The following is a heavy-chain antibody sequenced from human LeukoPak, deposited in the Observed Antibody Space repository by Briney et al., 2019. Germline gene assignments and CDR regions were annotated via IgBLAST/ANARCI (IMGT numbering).Heavy chain of an antibody. V-gene: IGHV2-5*02. D-gene: IGHD6-13*01. J-gene: IGHJ4*02. CDR1: GFSLSTSEVG. Sequence: SGPTLVKPTQTLTLTCTFSGFSLSTSEVGVGWIRQPPGKALEWLALIYWDDDKRYSPSLKSRLTITKDTSKNQVVLTMTNMDPVDTATYYCARRLTSAPFDCWGQGTLVTVSS. CDR2: IYWDDDK. CDR3: ARRLTSAPFDC.